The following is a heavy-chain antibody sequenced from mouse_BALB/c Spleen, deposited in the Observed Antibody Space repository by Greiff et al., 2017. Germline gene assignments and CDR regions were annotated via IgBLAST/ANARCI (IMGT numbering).Heavy chain of an antibody. V-gene: IGHV7-3*02. CDR3: ARDRGMITGDY. CDR1: GFTFTDYY. Sequence: EVKVVESGGGLVQPGGSLRLSCATSGFTFTDYYMSWVRQPPGKALEWLGFIRNKANGYTTEYSASVKGRFTISRDNSQSILYLQMNTLRAEDSATYYCARDRGMITGDYWGQGTTLTVSS. CDR2: IRNKANGYTT. J-gene: IGHJ2*01. D-gene: IGHD2-4*01.